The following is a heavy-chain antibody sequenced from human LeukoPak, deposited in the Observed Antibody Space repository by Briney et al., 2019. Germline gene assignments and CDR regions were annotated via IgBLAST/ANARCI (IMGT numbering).Heavy chain of an antibody. D-gene: IGHD5-18*01. CDR2: IKSKTDGGTT. CDR3: TTVIDVQLWLRDY. Sequence: GGSLRLSCAASGFHFSNAWLSWVRQAPGKGLEWVGRIKSKTDGGTTDYAAPVKGRFTISRDDSKNTLYLQMNSLKTEDTAVYYCTTVIDVQLWLRDYWGQGTLVTVSS. CDR1: GFHFSNAW. V-gene: IGHV3-15*01. J-gene: IGHJ4*02.